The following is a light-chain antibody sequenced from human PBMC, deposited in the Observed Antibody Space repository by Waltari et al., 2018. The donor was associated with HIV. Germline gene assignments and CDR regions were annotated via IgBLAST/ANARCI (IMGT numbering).Light chain of an antibody. V-gene: IGKV1-27*01. CDR3: QKYDSAPLT. J-gene: IGKJ4*01. CDR2: AAA. CDR1: QGISNY. Sequence: DIQMTQSPSSLSASVGDRVTIPCRASQGISNYLAWYQQKPGKVPKLLIYAAAGLQTGVPSRFRGSGSGTDFTLTIISLQPEDVATYYCQKYDSAPLTFGGGTKVEIK.